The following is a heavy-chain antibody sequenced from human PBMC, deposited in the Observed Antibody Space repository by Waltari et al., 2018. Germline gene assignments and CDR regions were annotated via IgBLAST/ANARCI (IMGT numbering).Heavy chain of an antibody. J-gene: IGHJ4*02. Sequence: QVQLQESGPGLVRPSETLSLTCTVSGASVTRYYWSWVRQSAGPGPEGIGRIHSDGSTHYSPSLKSRVTISLDTSKNEFSLRLSSVTAADTAVYYCAREEGRYYNFWNGYYAFDNWGQGTLVTVSS. CDR3: AREEGRYYNFWNGYYAFDN. D-gene: IGHD3-3*01. CDR1: GASVTRYY. V-gene: IGHV4-4*07. CDR2: IHSDGST.